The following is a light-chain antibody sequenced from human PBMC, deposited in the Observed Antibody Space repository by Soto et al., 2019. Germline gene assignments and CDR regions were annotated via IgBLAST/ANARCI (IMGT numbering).Light chain of an antibody. J-gene: IGLJ1*01. CDR2: DVG. CDR1: NRDVGGFGL. V-gene: IGLV2-23*02. CDR3: WAYAGGSILFV. Sequence: QSVLTQPASVSGSPGQSITIPCNGTNRDVGGFGLVSWYQQHPGKAPKLLIYDVGRRPSGVSPRFSGSKSGNAASLTISDLQAEDEAEYFCWAYAGGSILFVFGAGTKVTVL.